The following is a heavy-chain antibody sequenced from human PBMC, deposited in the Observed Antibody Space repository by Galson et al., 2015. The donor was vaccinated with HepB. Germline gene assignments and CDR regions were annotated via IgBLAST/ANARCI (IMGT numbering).Heavy chain of an antibody. D-gene: IGHD6-13*01. Sequence: SLRLSCAASGFTFGSYAMTWVRQAPGKGLEWVSAISGSGGSTFYTDSLKGRFTISRDNSKNMLYLQMNSLRVEDTAVYYCAKGTYGSSWDFDFWGQGALVTVSS. CDR2: ISGSGGST. CDR3: AKGTYGSSWDFDF. J-gene: IGHJ4*02. CDR1: GFTFGSYA. V-gene: IGHV3-23*01.